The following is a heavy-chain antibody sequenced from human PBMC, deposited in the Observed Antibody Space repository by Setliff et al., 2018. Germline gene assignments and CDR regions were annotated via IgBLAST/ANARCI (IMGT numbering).Heavy chain of an antibody. V-gene: IGHV1-18*01. CDR3: AREGYGSGSYYNANWFDP. CDR1: GYTFTSYG. CDR2: ISAYNGNT. J-gene: IGHJ5*02. Sequence: ASVKVSCKASGYTFTSYGISWVRQAPGQGLEWMGWISAYNGNTNYAQKLQGRVTMTTDTSTSTAYMELRSLRSDDTAVHYCAREGYGSGSYYNANWFDPWGQGTLVTVSS. D-gene: IGHD3-10*01.